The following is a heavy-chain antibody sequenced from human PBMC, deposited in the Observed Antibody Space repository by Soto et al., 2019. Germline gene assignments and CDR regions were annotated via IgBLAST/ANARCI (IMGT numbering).Heavy chain of an antibody. CDR3: ARDTGDGTFDF. CDR2: INAGYGNT. Sequence: GSVKVYFKASGYPFSSYAMHFVRQAPGQRLEWMGWINAGYGNTKSSQKFQDRVTISRDTSASTAYMELTSLRSEDTALYYCARDTGDGTFDFWGQGTLVTVSS. J-gene: IGHJ4*02. V-gene: IGHV1-3*01. D-gene: IGHD7-27*01. CDR1: GYPFSSYA.